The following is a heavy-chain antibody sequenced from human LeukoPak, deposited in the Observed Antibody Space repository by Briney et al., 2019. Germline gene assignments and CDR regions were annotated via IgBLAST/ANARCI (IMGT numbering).Heavy chain of an antibody. V-gene: IGHV1-18*01. Sequence: ASVKVSCKASGYTFTSYGISWVRQAPGQGLEWMGWISAYNGNTNYAQKLQGRVTMTTDTSTSTAYMELRSLRSDDTAVYYCARENNYDILTPYNWFDPWGQGTLVTVSS. CDR2: ISAYNGNT. J-gene: IGHJ5*02. CDR3: ARENNYDILTPYNWFDP. D-gene: IGHD3-9*01. CDR1: GYTFTSYG.